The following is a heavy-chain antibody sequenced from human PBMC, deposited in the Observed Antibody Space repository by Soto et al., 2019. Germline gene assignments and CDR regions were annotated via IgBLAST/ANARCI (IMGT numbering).Heavy chain of an antibody. D-gene: IGHD2-15*01. Sequence: HPGGSLRLSCAASGFTFSSYGMHWVRQAPGKGLEWVAVIWYDGSNKYYADSVKGRFTISRDNSKNTLYLQMNSLRAEDTAVYYCARENIRGGTDYYGMDVWGQGTTVTV. CDR2: IWYDGSNK. CDR3: ARENIRGGTDYYGMDV. CDR1: GFTFSSYG. V-gene: IGHV3-33*01. J-gene: IGHJ6*02.